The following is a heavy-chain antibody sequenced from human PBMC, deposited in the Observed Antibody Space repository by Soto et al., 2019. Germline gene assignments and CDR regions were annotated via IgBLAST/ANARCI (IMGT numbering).Heavy chain of an antibody. CDR3: SHCAHCTYESGEVVTNAEDFHH. D-gene: IGHD3-10*01. CDR1: GFSLSTSGVG. CDR2: IYWDGDQ. J-gene: IGHJ1*01. V-gene: IGHV2-5*02. Sequence: QVTLKESGPTLVKPTQTLMLTCTFSGFSLSTSGVGVGWIRQPPGKALERLALIYWDGDQRYSPSLKSRLTITKDTSKTHVVLTMPNMDPVDTATYYCSHCAHCTYESGEVVTNAEDFHHWGQGTLVTVSS.